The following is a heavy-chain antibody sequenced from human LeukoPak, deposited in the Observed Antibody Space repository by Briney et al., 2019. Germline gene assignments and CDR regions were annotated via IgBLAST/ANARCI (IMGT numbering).Heavy chain of an antibody. Sequence: ASVKVSCKASGYTFASYGNSWVRQAPGQGLEWMGWINPNSGGTNYAQKFQGRVTMTRDTSISTAYMELSRLRSDDTAVYYCARSPSRGYSGYDLDYWGQGTLVTVSS. J-gene: IGHJ4*02. CDR1: GYTFASYG. CDR2: INPNSGGT. D-gene: IGHD5-12*01. CDR3: ARSPSRGYSGYDLDY. V-gene: IGHV1-2*02.